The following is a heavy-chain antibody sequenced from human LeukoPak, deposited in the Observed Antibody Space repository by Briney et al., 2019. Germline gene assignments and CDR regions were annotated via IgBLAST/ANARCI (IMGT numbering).Heavy chain of an antibody. V-gene: IGHV3-49*04. J-gene: IGHJ4*02. CDR2: IRSKAYGGTA. D-gene: IGHD1-26*01. CDR3: TKSGTAIVGTTAAYSFDY. CDR1: GFTFGDYA. Sequence: GGSLRLSCTASGFTFGDYAMSWVREAPGKGLEWVGFIRSKAYGGTAEYAASVKGRFTISRDDSKSIAYLQMNSLKTEDTAVYYCTKSGTAIVGTTAAYSFDYWGQGTLVTVSS.